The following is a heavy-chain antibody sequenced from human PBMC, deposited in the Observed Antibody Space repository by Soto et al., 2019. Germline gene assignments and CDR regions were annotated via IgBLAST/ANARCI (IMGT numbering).Heavy chain of an antibody. CDR2: IYYSGST. D-gene: IGHD1-1*01. CDR1: GGSISSYY. V-gene: IGHV4-59*01. J-gene: IGHJ4*02. CDR3: ARRCGTYFDY. Sequence: PSETLSLTCTVSGGSISSYYWSWIRQPPGKGLEWIGYIYYSGSTNYNPSLKSRVTISVDTSKNQFSLKLSSVTAADTAVYYCARRCGTYFDYWGQGTLVTVSS.